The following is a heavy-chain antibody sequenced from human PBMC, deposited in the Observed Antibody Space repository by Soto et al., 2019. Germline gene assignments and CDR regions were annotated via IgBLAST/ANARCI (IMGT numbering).Heavy chain of an antibody. V-gene: IGHV4-39*01. CDR1: GGFISSSTYY. D-gene: IGHD4-17*01. J-gene: IGHJ4*02. CDR2: IYYSGST. CDR3: AVDYGDYSFY. Sequence: QLQLQESGPGLVKPSETLSLTCAVSGGFISSSTYYWAWIRQPPGKGLEWIGSIYYSGSTYYNPSLKRRVSISVDTSMNQFSLKLTSVTAADTAVYYCAVDYGDYSFYWGQGTLVTVSS.